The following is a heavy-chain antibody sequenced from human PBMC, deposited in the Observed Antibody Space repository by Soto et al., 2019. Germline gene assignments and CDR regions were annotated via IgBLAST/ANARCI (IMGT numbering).Heavy chain of an antibody. CDR1: GGTCRSRA. Sequence: GASVRVSWQGSGGTCRSRAISWVRQAPGQGLEWMGGIIPIFGTANYAQKFQGRVTITTDESTSTAYMELSSLRSEDTAVYYCARDPLYYDILTGYHYWGQGTLVTVSS. D-gene: IGHD3-9*01. CDR2: IIPIFGTA. J-gene: IGHJ4*02. CDR3: ARDPLYYDILTGYHY. V-gene: IGHV1-69*05.